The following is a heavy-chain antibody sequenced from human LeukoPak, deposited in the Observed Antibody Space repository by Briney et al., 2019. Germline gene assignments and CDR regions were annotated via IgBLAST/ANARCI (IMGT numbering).Heavy chain of an antibody. CDR1: GFTFSSYW. Sequence: GGSLRLSCAASGFTFSSYWMSWVRQAPGKGLEWVANIKQDGREKYYVDSVKGRFTISRDNAKNSLYLQMNSLRAEDTAVYYCARVEDYDILTGFDYWGQGTLVTVPS. J-gene: IGHJ4*02. D-gene: IGHD3-9*01. CDR3: ARVEDYDILTGFDY. CDR2: IKQDGREK. V-gene: IGHV3-7*01.